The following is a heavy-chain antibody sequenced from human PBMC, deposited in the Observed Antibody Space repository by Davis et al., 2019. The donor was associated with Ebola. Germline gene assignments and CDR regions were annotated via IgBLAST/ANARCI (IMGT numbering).Heavy chain of an antibody. CDR1: GFTFSKYW. CDR2: IKQDGSEK. Sequence: GESLKISCAASGFTFSKYWMNWVRQAPGKGLEWVANIKQDGSEKYYVDSVKGRFSISRDNAKNSLELQMNSLRAEDTAVYYCAREATVLLWFKELFEARGYSYMDVWGKGTTVTVSS. D-gene: IGHD3-10*01. CDR3: AREATVLLWFKELFEARGYSYMDV. J-gene: IGHJ6*03. V-gene: IGHV3-7*03.